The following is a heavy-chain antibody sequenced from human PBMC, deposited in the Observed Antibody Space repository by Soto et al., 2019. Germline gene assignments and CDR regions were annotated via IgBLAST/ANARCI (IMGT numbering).Heavy chain of an antibody. CDR2: MFYGVST. CDR3: ARLPSRHLVDY. Sequence: SETLSLTCTVAGSPINSSGNYRGWIRQPPGKGLEWIGSMFYGVSTYYNPSLKSRVTVSVDTSKNQFSLNLRSVTAADTAVYYCARLPSRHLVDYWGQGILVNV. J-gene: IGHJ4*02. CDR1: GSPINSSGNY. D-gene: IGHD3-3*02. V-gene: IGHV4-39*01.